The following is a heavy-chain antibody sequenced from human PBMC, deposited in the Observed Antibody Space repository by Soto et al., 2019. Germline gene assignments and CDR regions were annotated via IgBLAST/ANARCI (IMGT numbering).Heavy chain of an antibody. CDR1: GGSFISYI. CDR3: AKSLVFVDHAYMDV. CDR2: SIPIQGRA. D-gene: IGHD2-21*01. Sequence: QVQLVQSGAEVRKPGASVKVSCEASGGSFISYIFTWVRQAPGQGLEWMGRSIPIQGRADYALKFQDRVTITDDRSTQAVYMELKSLRTEDTALYYCAKSLVFVDHAYMDVWGKGTTVTVSS. V-gene: IGHV1-69*02. J-gene: IGHJ6*03.